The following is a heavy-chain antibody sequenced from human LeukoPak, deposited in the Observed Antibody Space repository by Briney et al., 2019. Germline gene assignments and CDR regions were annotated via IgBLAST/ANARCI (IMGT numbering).Heavy chain of an antibody. J-gene: IGHJ4*02. CDR1: GFTFSSYS. CDR3: ARAEYSYDRYFDY. D-gene: IGHD5-18*01. Sequence: GGSLRLSCAASGFTFSSYSMNWVRQAPGKGLECVSSISSSSSYIYYADSVKGRFTISRDNAKNSLYLQMNSLRAEDTAVYYCARAEYSYDRYFDYWGQGTLVTVSS. V-gene: IGHV3-21*01. CDR2: ISSSSSYI.